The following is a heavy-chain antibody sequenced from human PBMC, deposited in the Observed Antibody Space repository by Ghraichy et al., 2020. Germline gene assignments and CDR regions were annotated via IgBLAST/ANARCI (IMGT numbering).Heavy chain of an antibody. J-gene: IGHJ4*02. V-gene: IGHV3-66*02. Sequence: GGSLRLSCAASGFTVSSNYMSWVRQAPGKGREWVSVIYAGGSTYYADSVKGRFTISRDNSKNTLYLQMNSLRAEDTAVYYCARDYSSNSYFDYWGQGTLVTVSS. D-gene: IGHD4-23*01. CDR1: GFTVSSNY. CDR2: IYAGGST. CDR3: ARDYSSNSYFDY.